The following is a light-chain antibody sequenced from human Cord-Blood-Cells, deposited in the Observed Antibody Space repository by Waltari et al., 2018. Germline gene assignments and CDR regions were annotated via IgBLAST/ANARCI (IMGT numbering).Light chain of an antibody. V-gene: IGLV1-44*01. Sequence: QSVLTPPPSASATPAQRVTISCSGSSSTIGRITLHWYQQLPGTPPKLLIYSNNQRPSGVPVRFSGSKSGTSASLAISGLQSEDEADYYCAAWDDSLNGLVFGGGTKLTVL. J-gene: IGLJ2*01. CDR3: AAWDDSLNGLV. CDR1: SSTIGRIT. CDR2: SNN.